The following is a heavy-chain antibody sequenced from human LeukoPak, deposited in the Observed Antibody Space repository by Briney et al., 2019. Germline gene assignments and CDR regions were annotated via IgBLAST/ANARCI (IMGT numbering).Heavy chain of an antibody. Sequence: PSETLSLTCTVSGGSISSYYWSWIRQPPGKGLERIRYIYYSGSTNYNPSLKSRVTISVDTSKNQFSLKLSSVTAADTAVYYCARVVGYDFRRAFDIWGQGTMDTVSS. CDR2: IYYSGST. CDR1: GGSISSYY. CDR3: ARVVGYDFRRAFDI. D-gene: IGHD3-3*01. V-gene: IGHV4-59*08. J-gene: IGHJ3*02.